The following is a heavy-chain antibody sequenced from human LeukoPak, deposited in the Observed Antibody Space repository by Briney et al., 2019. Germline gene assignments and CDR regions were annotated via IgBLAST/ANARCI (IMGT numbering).Heavy chain of an antibody. J-gene: IGHJ6*04. D-gene: IGHD3-3*01. Sequence: PGGSLRLSCAASGFTFSGYWMHWVRQGPEKGLELVSRIDNVRHVILYADSVKGRFTSSRDNDKNTLYLQMNSLRFEDTAVYYCATGGGWVPSFGVVPHIHVWGKGTTVTVSS. CDR1: GFTFSGYW. CDR3: ATGGGWVPSFGVVPHIHV. CDR2: IDNVRHVI. V-gene: IGHV3-74*03.